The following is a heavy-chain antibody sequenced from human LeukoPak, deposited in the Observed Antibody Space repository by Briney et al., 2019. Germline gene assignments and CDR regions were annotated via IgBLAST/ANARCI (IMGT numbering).Heavy chain of an antibody. CDR1: GGTFSSYA. J-gene: IGHJ4*02. CDR3: ASLARGSSSSPFDY. D-gene: IGHD6-6*01. CDR2: IIPILGIA. Sequence: GASVKVSCKASGGTFSSYAISWVRQAPGQGLEWMGRIIPILGIANYAQKFQGRVTITADKSTSTAYMELSSLRSEDTAVYYCASLARGSSSSPFDYWGQGTLVTVSS. V-gene: IGHV1-69*04.